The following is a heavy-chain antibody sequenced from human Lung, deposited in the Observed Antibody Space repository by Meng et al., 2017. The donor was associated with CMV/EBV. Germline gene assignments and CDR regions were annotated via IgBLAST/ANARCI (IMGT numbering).Heavy chain of an antibody. J-gene: IGHJ4*02. D-gene: IGHD1-26*01. CDR3: ARVEVGITSGDY. CDR1: GYTLSNYR. V-gene: IGHV1-18*01. CDR2: ISAYNGNT. Sequence: QGHLGQSGGEVIEPGATVQCSCNASGYTLSNYRITWVRQAPGQGLEWMGWISAYNGNTNYAQTLQGRVTMTTDTSTSTAYMELGSLRSDDTAVYYCARVEVGITSGDYWGQGTLVTVSS.